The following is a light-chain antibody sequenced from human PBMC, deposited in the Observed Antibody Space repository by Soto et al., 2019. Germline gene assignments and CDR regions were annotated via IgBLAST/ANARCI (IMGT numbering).Light chain of an antibody. Sequence: QSVLTQPPSASGSPGQSVTISCTGTSSDVGGYNYVSWYQQHPGKAPKLIIYEVYKRPSGVPDRFSGSKSGNTAALTVSGLQAEDEAYYYCSSYVGTNSYVFGTGTKLTVL. CDR1: SSDVGGYNY. J-gene: IGLJ1*01. V-gene: IGLV2-8*01. CDR2: EVY. CDR3: SSYVGTNSYV.